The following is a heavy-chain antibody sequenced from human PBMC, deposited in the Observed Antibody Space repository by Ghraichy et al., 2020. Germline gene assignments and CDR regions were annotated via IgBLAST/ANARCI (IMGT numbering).Heavy chain of an antibody. Sequence: ASVKVSCKASGYTFTSYDINWVRQATGQGLEWMGWMNPNSGNTGYAQKFQGRVTMTRNTSISTAYMELSSLRSEDTAVYYCYVLGYCSSTSCTLFDYWGQGTLVTVSS. CDR1: GYTFTSYD. J-gene: IGHJ4*02. CDR3: YVLGYCSSTSCTLFDY. CDR2: MNPNSGNT. D-gene: IGHD2-2*01. V-gene: IGHV1-8*01.